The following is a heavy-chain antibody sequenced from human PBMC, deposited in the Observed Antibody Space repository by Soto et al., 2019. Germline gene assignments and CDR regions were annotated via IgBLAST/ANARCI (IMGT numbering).Heavy chain of an antibody. CDR1: SYS. V-gene: IGHV4-39*01. CDR2: IYSTENT. CDR3: AGLNGYCVSTGCHGYYGMDV. D-gene: IGHD2-2*03. J-gene: IGHJ6*02. Sequence: SYSAGCFRHYTGKGLEWIGIIYSTENTYYHPSLLCRVTISADTSMNEFSLRLSSVTAADTAVYYCAGLNGYCVSTGCHGYYGMDVWGQGTTVT.